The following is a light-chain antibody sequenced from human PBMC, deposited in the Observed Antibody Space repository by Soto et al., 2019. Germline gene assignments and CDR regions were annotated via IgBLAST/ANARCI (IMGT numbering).Light chain of an antibody. J-gene: IGLJ1*01. V-gene: IGLV2-8*01. CDR2: EVS. CDR3: SSYAGSTSWV. Sequence: QSALTQPASVSGSPGQSITISCTGTSSDVGGYNYVSWYQQHPGKAPKLMIYEVSKRPSGVPDRFSGSKSGNTASLTVSGLQAEDEADYYCSSYAGSTSWVFGTGTKLTVL. CDR1: SSDVGGYNY.